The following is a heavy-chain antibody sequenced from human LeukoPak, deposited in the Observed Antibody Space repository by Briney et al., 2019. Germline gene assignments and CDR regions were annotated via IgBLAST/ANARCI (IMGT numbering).Heavy chain of an antibody. D-gene: IGHD3-10*01. CDR2: FDPEDGET. V-gene: IGHV1-24*01. Sequence: ASVKVSCKVSGYTLTELSMHWVRQAPGKGLERMGGFDPEDGETIYAQKFQGRVTMTEDTSTDTAYMELSSLRSEDTAVYYCARGIIDYYGSGSKPNWFDPWGQGTLVTVSS. J-gene: IGHJ5*02. CDR3: ARGIIDYYGSGSKPNWFDP. CDR1: GYTLTELS.